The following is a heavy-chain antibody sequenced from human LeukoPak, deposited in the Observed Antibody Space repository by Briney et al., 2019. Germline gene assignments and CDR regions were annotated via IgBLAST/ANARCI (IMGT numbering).Heavy chain of an antibody. V-gene: IGHV3-7*01. CDR2: IKQDGSVR. D-gene: IGHD4-17*01. CDR3: ARWALEGYGGYLPDY. CDR1: GFTFSTYY. J-gene: IGHJ4*02. Sequence: GGSLRLSCAASGFTFSTYYMSWVRQAPGKGLEWVANIKQDGSVRDYVDSVKGRFTVSRDNAKNSLYLQMNSLRVEDTAVYYCARWALEGYGGYLPDYWGQGTLVTVSS.